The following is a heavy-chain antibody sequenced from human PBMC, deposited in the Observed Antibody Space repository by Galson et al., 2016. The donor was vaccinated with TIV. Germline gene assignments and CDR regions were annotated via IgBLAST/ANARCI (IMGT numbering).Heavy chain of an antibody. D-gene: IGHD2-21*01. CDR2: ISSAGTT. Sequence: SLRLSCAASGVSVSDNYMTWVRQAPGKGLEWVSLISSAGTTSYTDSVRGRFTISRDNSKNTPYLQMNSVRAEDTAVYYCARERRYCGNECYLYYYYGMDVWGQGTTVTVSS. V-gene: IGHV3-66*01. CDR1: GVSVSDNY. J-gene: IGHJ6*02. CDR3: ARERRYCGNECYLYYYYGMDV.